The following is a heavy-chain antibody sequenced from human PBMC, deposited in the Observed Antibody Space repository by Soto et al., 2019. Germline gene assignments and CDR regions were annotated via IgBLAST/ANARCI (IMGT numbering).Heavy chain of an antibody. J-gene: IGHJ3*02. CDR3: ARDLADILNGYYSHDDFDI. CDR1: GGTFSSYA. V-gene: IGHV1-69*13. CDR2: IIPIFGTA. Sequence: SVKVSCKASGGTFSSYAISWVRQAPGQGLEWMGGIIPIFGTANYAQKFQGRVTITADESTSTAYMELSSLRSEDTAVYYCARDLADILNGYYSHDDFDIWGQGTMVTVSS. D-gene: IGHD3-9*01.